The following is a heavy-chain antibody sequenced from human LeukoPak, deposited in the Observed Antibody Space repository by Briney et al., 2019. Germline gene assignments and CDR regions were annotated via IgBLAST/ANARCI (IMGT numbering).Heavy chain of an antibody. V-gene: IGHV4-59*01. J-gene: IGHJ4*02. CDR1: GGSISSYY. D-gene: IGHD6-13*01. CDR2: IYYSGTT. CDR3: ARGMYIAAAQYGY. Sequence: PSETLSLTYTVSGGSISSYYWSWIRQPPGKGLEWIGYIYYSGTTNYNPSLKSRVTISVDTSKNQFSLKLSSVTAADTAVYYCARGMYIAAAQYGYWGQGTLVTVSS.